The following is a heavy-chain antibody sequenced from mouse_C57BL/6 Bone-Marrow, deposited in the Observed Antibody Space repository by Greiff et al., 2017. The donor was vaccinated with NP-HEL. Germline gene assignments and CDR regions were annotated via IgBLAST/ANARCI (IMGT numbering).Heavy chain of an antibody. V-gene: IGHV1-64*01. CDR2: INPDSGST. CDR3: ASEGYLYYFDY. Sequence: QVQLQQPGAELVKPGASVKLSCKASGYTFTSYWMHWVKKRPGKGLGWIGMINPDSGSTNYNEKFKSKATLTVDKPSNTSYMQLNSLTSGLSAVYYCASEGYLYYFDYWGQGATLTVAS. D-gene: IGHD2-3*01. CDR1: GYTFTSYW. J-gene: IGHJ2*01.